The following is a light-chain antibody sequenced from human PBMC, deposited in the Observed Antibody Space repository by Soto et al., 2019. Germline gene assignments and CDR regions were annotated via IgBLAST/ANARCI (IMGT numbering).Light chain of an antibody. CDR1: SNDIGAYSF. CDR2: DVS. Sequence: QSVLTQPASVSGSPGQSFTISCTGGSNDIGAYSFVSWYQQHPGKAPQLLIFDVSSRPSGISSRFSGDKSGNTASLAISGLLPEDEAFYYCSSYTTINTQIFGSGTKLTVL. CDR3: SSYTTINTQI. V-gene: IGLV2-14*03. J-gene: IGLJ1*01.